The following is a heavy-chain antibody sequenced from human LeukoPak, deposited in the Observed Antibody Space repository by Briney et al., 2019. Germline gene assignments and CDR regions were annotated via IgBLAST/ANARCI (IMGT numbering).Heavy chain of an antibody. D-gene: IGHD5-18*01. V-gene: IGHV3-48*03. Sequence: GGSLRLSCAASGFTFSSYEMNWVRQAPGKGLEWVSYISSSGSNIYYADSVKGRVTISRDNAKNSLYLQMNSLRAEDTAVYYCARASWIQLWFAWDYWGQGTLVTVSS. J-gene: IGHJ4*02. CDR1: GFTFSSYE. CDR3: ARASWIQLWFAWDY. CDR2: ISSSGSNI.